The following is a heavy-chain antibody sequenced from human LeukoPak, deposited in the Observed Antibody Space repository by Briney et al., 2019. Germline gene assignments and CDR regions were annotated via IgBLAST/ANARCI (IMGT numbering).Heavy chain of an antibody. CDR2: IRSKANSYAT. V-gene: IGHV3-73*01. D-gene: IGHD3-9*01. CDR3: TRSHYDILTGGRDFDY. J-gene: IGHJ4*02. Sequence: GGSLRLSCAASGFTFSDSTMNWVRQASGKGLEWVGRIRSKANSYATAYAASVKGRFTISRDDSKNTAYLQMNSLKTEDTAVYYCTRSHYDILTGGRDFDYWGQGTLVTVSS. CDR1: GFTFSDST.